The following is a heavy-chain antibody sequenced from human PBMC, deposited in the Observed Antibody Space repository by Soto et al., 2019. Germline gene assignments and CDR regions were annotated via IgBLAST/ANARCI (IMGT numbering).Heavy chain of an antibody. V-gene: IGHV4-31*03. J-gene: IGHJ4*02. CDR3: ARVPSSGWYRFYFDY. CDR1: GGSISSGGYY. CDR2: IYYSGST. D-gene: IGHD6-19*01. Sequence: PSETLSLTCTVSGGSISSGGYYWSWIRQHPGKGLEWIGYIYYSGSTYYNPSLKSRVTISVDTSKNQFSLKLSSVTAADTAVYYCARVPSSGWYRFYFDYWGQGTLVTVSS.